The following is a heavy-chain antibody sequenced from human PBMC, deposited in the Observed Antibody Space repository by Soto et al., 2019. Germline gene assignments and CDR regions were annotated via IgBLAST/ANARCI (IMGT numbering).Heavy chain of an antibody. CDR3: ASTIAAAALFDY. CDR2: ISYDGSNK. V-gene: IGHV3-30-3*01. Sequence: LRLSCAASGFTFSSYAMHWVRQAPGKGLEWVAVISYDGSNKYYADSVKGRFTISRDNSKNTLYLQMNSLRAEDTAVYYCASTIAAAALFDYWGQGTLVTVSS. J-gene: IGHJ4*02. CDR1: GFTFSSYA. D-gene: IGHD6-13*01.